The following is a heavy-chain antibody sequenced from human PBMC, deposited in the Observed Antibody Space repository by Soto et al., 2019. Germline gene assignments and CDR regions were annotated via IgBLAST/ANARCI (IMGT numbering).Heavy chain of an antibody. J-gene: IGHJ6*02. CDR2: IYHSGST. Sequence: WETLCVTCAVSGGSISSSNWWSWVGQPPGKGLEWIGEIYHSGSTNYNPSLKSRVTISVDKSKNPFSLKLRSVTAADTAVYYCARLEAYYDLLSGYYANEGGSMHVWGHWTSVSGS. D-gene: IGHD3-3*01. CDR3: ARLEAYYDLLSGYYANEGGSMHV. CDR1: GGSISSSNW. V-gene: IGHV4-4*02.